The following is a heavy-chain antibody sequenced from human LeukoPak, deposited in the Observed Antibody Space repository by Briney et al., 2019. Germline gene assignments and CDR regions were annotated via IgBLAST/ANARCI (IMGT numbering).Heavy chain of an antibody. CDR3: ARDKAHSYGRYFDP. Sequence: SETLSLTCSVTGGSISTYYWNWIRQTPGKGLEWIGHISNGNTDYNPSLKSRVTISVDTSKNQFSLRLTSVTAADTAVYYCARDKAHSYGRYFDPWGQGALVIVSS. V-gene: IGHV4-59*01. D-gene: IGHD5-18*01. CDR2: ISNGNT. CDR1: GGSISTYY. J-gene: IGHJ5*02.